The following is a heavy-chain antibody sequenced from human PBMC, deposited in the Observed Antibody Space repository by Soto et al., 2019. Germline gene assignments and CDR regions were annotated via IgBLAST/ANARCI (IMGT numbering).Heavy chain of an antibody. CDR3: ARGGYSGRLYYFDY. CDR1: GGSFSGYY. Sequence: PSETLSLTCAVYGGSFSGYYWSWIRQPPGKGLEWIGEINHSGSTNYNPSLKSRVTISLDPSKNQVSLKLNSVTAADTAVYYCARGGYSGRLYYFDYWGQGTLVTVSS. CDR2: INHSGST. V-gene: IGHV4-34*01. D-gene: IGHD2-15*01. J-gene: IGHJ4*02.